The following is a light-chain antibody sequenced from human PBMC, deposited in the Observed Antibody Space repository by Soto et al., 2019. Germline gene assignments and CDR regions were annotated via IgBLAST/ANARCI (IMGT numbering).Light chain of an antibody. CDR1: QSVAGK. Sequence: EIVMTQSPATLSVSPGESVTFSCRASQSVAGKLAWYQHKPGQTPRLLVYGASSGATGIPVRFSGSGSGTDFTLTISSLEPEDFAVYYCQQRSNWPLTFGGGTKVDIK. J-gene: IGKJ4*01. V-gene: IGKV3D-15*01. CDR3: QQRSNWPLT. CDR2: GAS.